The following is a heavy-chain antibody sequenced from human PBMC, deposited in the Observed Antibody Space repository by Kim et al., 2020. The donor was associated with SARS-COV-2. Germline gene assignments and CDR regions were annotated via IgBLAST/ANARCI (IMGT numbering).Heavy chain of an antibody. Sequence: SVKVSCKASGGTFSSYAISWVRQAPGQGLEWMGRIIPILGIANYAQKFQGRVTITADKSTSTAYMGLSSLRSEDTAVYYFARDRIDPYGSGSYYIPFDYWGQGTLVTVSS. CDR3: ARDRIDPYGSGSYYIPFDY. J-gene: IGHJ4*02. CDR2: IIPILGIA. D-gene: IGHD3-10*01. V-gene: IGHV1-69*04. CDR1: GGTFSSYA.